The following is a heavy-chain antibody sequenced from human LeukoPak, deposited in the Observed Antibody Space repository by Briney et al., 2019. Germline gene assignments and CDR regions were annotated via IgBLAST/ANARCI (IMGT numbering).Heavy chain of an antibody. CDR2: IKKDGSET. Sequence: PGGSLRLSCAASGFTLSSSWMSWVRQAPGKGLEWVANIKKDGSETNYVDSVKGRFTISRDNAKNSLYLQMNSLRAEDTAVYYCARPRVPDSWGQGTLVTVSS. CDR1: GFTLSSSW. J-gene: IGHJ4*02. V-gene: IGHV3-7*01. CDR3: ARPRVPDS.